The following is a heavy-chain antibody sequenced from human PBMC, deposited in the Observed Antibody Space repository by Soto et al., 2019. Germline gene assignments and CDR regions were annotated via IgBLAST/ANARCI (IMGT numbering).Heavy chain of an antibody. V-gene: IGHV3-23*01. CDR2: ISGSGGST. D-gene: IGHD4-4*01. J-gene: IGHJ4*02. CDR3: AKSRGDSWTTYFFDY. Sequence: PGGSLRLSCAASGFTFSSYAMSWVRQAPGKGLEWVSAISGSGGSTYYADSVKGRFTISRDNFRNTLYLQVNSLRAEDTAIYFCAKSRGDSWTTYFFDYWGQGALVTVSS. CDR1: GFTFSSYA.